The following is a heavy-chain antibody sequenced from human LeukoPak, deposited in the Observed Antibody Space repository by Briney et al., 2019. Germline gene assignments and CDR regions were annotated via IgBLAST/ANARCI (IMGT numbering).Heavy chain of an antibody. D-gene: IGHD3-9*01. V-gene: IGHV4-38-2*01. CDR3: ARQTWYYDILTGYYVRYFDY. Sequence: SETLSLTCAVYGGSFSGYYWGWIRQPPGKGLEWIGSIYHSGSTYYNPSLKSRVTISVDTSKNQFSLKLSSVTAADTAVYYCARQTWYYDILTGYYVRYFDYWGQGTLVTVSS. J-gene: IGHJ4*02. CDR1: GGSFSGYY. CDR2: IYHSGST.